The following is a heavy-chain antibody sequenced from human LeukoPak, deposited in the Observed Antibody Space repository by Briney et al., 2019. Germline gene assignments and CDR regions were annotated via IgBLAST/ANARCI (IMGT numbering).Heavy chain of an antibody. D-gene: IGHD3-9*01. CDR2: INPSGGST. CDR1: GYTFTSYH. CDR3: ARSYSDWFFDY. V-gene: IGHV1-46*01. Sequence: ASVKVSCKASGYTFTSYHMYWVRQAPGQGLEWMGIINPSGGSTSYAQKFQGRVTMTRDTSTSTVYMELSSLRSEDTAVYYCARSYSDWFFDYWGQGTLVTVSS. J-gene: IGHJ4*02.